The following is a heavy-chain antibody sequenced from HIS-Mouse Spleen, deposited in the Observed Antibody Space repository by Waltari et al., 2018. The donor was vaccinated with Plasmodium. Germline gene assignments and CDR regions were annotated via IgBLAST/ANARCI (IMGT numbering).Heavy chain of an antibody. J-gene: IGHJ4*02. D-gene: IGHD3-10*01. Sequence: EVQLVESGGGLVKPGGSLRLSCAASGFTFSNAWLTLLRQAPGKGLEWVGRIKSKTDGGTTDYAAPVKGRFTTSRDDSKNTLYLQMNSLKTEDTAVYYCTTEYYYGSGSYSFDYWGQGTLVTVSS. CDR2: IKSKTDGGTT. V-gene: IGHV3-15*01. CDR3: TTEYYYGSGSYSFDY. CDR1: GFTFSNAW.